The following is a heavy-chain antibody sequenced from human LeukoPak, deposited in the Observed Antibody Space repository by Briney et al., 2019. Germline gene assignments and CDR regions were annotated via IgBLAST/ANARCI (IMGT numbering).Heavy chain of an antibody. Sequence: PGRSLRLSCAASGSTFSSYAMHWVRQAPGKGLEWVAVISYDGSNKYYADSVKGRFTISRDNSKNTLYLQMNSLRAEDTAVYYCARAGSYKGYYYYYYYVDVWGKGTTVTVSS. CDR1: GSTFSSYA. D-gene: IGHD1-26*01. CDR3: ARAGSYKGYYYYYYYVDV. V-gene: IGHV3-30*01. J-gene: IGHJ6*03. CDR2: ISYDGSNK.